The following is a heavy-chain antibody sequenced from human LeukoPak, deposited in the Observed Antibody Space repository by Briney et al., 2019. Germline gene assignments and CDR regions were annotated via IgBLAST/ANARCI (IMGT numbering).Heavy chain of an antibody. J-gene: IGHJ5*02. CDR1: GGTFSSYT. CDR2: IIPILGIA. Sequence: SVKVSCKASGGTFSSYTISWVRQAPGQGLEWMGRIIPILGIANYAQKFQGTVTITADKSTSTAYMELSSLRSEDTAVYYCARVSGELDWFDPWGQGTLVTVSS. CDR3: ARVSGELDWFDP. D-gene: IGHD1-26*01. V-gene: IGHV1-69*02.